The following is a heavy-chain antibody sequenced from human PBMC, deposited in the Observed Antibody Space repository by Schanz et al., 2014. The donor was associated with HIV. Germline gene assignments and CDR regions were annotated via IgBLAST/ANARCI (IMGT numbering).Heavy chain of an antibody. V-gene: IGHV3-30*18. Sequence: VQMLESGGGSVQPGGSLRLSCTASGFNFNSYGMHWVRQAPGKGLEWVAVTSYDGTKKHYADSVKGRFTISRDNSKNSLYLAIKSLRAEDAAVYYCAKDRNYYESKYRGKGNYYYYYGMDVWGQGTTVTVSS. J-gene: IGHJ6*02. CDR3: AKDRNYYESKYRGKGNYYYYYGMDV. D-gene: IGHD3-22*01. CDR2: TSYDGTKK. CDR1: GFNFNSYG.